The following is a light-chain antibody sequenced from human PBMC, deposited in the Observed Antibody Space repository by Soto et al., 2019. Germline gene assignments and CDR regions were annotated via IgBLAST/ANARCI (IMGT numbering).Light chain of an antibody. Sequence: QSALTQPASVSGSPGQSITISCTGTRTDVGNYNLVSWYQQHPGKAPKLFIYEVFKRPSGVSDRFSGSKSGNTASLTISGLQAEDEADYYCCSYASDNTLIFGGGTKLTVL. CDR2: EVF. CDR3: CSYASDNTLI. J-gene: IGLJ2*01. V-gene: IGLV2-23*02. CDR1: RTDVGNYNL.